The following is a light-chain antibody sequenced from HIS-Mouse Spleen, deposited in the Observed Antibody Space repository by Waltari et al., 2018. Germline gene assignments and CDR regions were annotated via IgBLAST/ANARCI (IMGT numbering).Light chain of an antibody. Sequence: SYELTQPPSVSVSPGPTARITCSGDALPTKYAYWYQKKSGQAPVLVIYEDSKRPSGIPERFSGSSSGTMATLTISGAQVEDEADYYCYSTDSSGNHRVFGGGTKLTVL. CDR1: ALPTKY. J-gene: IGLJ2*01. V-gene: IGLV3-10*01. CDR3: YSTDSSGNHRV. CDR2: EDS.